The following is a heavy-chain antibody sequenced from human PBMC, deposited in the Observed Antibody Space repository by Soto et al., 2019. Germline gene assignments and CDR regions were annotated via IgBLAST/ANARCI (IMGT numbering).Heavy chain of an antibody. V-gene: IGHV3-7*01. CDR1: GFTFSSYW. D-gene: IGHD3-3*01. CDR2: IKQDGSEK. J-gene: IGHJ6*03. CDR3: ARDRELRFLEWLSKRGYYYYYMDV. Sequence: GGSLRLSCAASGFTFSSYWMSWVRQAPGKGLEWVANIKQDGSEKYYVDSVKGRFTISRDNAKNSLYLQMNSLRAEDTAVYYCARDRELRFLEWLSKRGYYYYYMDVWGKGTTVTVSS.